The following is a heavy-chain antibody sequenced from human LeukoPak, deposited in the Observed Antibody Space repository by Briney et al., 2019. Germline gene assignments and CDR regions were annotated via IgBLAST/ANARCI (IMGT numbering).Heavy chain of an antibody. D-gene: IGHD2-15*01. J-gene: IGHJ4*02. Sequence: GGSLRLSCATSGFTFSSFTMNWVRQAPGKGLEWVSTISDGSRDTHYADSVKGRFTISRDNAKNSLYLQMNSLRVEDTAVYYCARGASYCSGGSCSDFWGQGTLVTVSS. CDR3: ARGASYCSGGSCSDF. CDR2: ISDGSRDT. CDR1: GFTFSSFT. V-gene: IGHV3-21*01.